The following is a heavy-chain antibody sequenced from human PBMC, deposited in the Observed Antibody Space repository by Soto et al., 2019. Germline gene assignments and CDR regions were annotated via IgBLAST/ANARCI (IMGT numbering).Heavy chain of an antibody. CDR2: ISYDGFNE. J-gene: IGHJ4*02. V-gene: IGHV3-30*18. D-gene: IGHD6-6*01. CDR1: GFTFSNFG. Sequence: QFQLVESGGGVVQPGRSLRLSCAASGFTFSNFGMHWVRQAPGKGLEWVALISYDGFNEYYAGSVKGRFTISRDNSKNTLYLHMTSLRAEDTAVYYCAKDTGRSTISARELIYWGQGTLVTVSP. CDR3: AKDTGRSTISARELIY.